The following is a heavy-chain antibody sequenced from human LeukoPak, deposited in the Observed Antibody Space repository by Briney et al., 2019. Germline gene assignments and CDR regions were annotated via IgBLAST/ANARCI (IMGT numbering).Heavy chain of an antibody. CDR2: IYYSGST. CDR3: ASSTMDRWFDP. Sequence: KPSETLSLTCTVSGGSISIYYWSWIRQPPGKGLEWIGYIYYSGSTNYNPSLKSRVTISVDTSKNQFSLKLSSVTAADTAVYYCASSTMDRWFDPWGQGTLVTVSS. V-gene: IGHV4-59*01. CDR1: GGSISIYY. J-gene: IGHJ5*02. D-gene: IGHD3-10*01.